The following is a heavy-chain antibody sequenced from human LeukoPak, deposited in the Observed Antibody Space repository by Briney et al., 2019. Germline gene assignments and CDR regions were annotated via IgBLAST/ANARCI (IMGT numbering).Heavy chain of an antibody. CDR2: ISYDGSNT. CDR1: GFTFSSYA. J-gene: IGHJ4*02. CDR3: AKPPEVGATVGYFDY. V-gene: IGHV3-30-3*02. Sequence: GGSLRLSCAASGFTFSSYAMHWVRQAPGQGLEWVAVISYDGSNTYYADSVKGRFTISRDNSKNTLYLQMNSLRAEDTAVYYCAKPPEVGATVGYFDYWGQGTLVTVSS. D-gene: IGHD1-26*01.